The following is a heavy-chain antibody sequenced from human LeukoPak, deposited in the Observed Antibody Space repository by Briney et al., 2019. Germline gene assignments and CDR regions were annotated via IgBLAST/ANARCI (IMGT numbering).Heavy chain of an antibody. Sequence: GASVKVSCKASGGTFSSYAISWVRQAPGQGLEWMGRIIPILGIANYAQKFQGRVTITSDKSTSTAYVELSSLRSEDTAVYYCARGRMVRGVIIKYYFDYWGQGTLVTVFS. CDR1: GGTFSSYA. CDR3: ARGRMVRGVIIKYYFDY. J-gene: IGHJ4*02. CDR2: IIPILGIA. D-gene: IGHD3-10*01. V-gene: IGHV1-69*04.